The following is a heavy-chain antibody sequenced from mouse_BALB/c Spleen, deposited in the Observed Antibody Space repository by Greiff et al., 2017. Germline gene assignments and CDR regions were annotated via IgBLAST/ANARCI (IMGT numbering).Heavy chain of an antibody. CDR2: IRLKSDNYAT. CDR1: GFTFSSYW. J-gene: IGHJ2*01. V-gene: IGHV6-6*02. CDR3: VYGYESHYFDY. D-gene: IGHD2-2*01. Sequence: DVMLVESGGGLVQPGGSMKLSCVASGFTFSSYWMSWVRQSPEKGLEWVAEIRLKSDNYATHYAESVKGKFTISRDDSKSRLYLQMNSLRAEDTGIYYCVYGYESHYFDYWGQGTTLTVSS.